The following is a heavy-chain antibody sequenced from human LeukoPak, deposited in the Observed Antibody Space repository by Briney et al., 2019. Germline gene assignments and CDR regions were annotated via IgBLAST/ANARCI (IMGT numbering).Heavy chain of an antibody. D-gene: IGHD6-19*01. CDR2: ISWNSGSI. Sequence: GGSLRLSCAASGFTFEDYAMHGVRQAPGKGVEGVSGISWNSGSIGYADSVKGRFTISRDNAKNSLYLQMNSLRAEDTALYYCAKAQFGWYGSPSDYWGQGTLVTVSS. J-gene: IGHJ4*02. CDR3: AKAQFGWYGSPSDY. CDR1: GFTFEDYA. V-gene: IGHV3-9*01.